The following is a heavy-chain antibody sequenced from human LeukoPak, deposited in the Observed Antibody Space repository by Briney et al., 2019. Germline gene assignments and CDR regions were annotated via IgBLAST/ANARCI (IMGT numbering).Heavy chain of an antibody. J-gene: IGHJ6*03. V-gene: IGHV3-23*01. CDR2: VTGDGDVT. Sequence: PGGSLRLSCAASGFTFSSHAMTWVRQAPGKGLEWVSTVTGDGDVTFYADSVKGRFTISRDNSKDTLSLQMHSLRAEDTAIYYCAKDGDKYHFYYNMDVWGKGTTATVSS. D-gene: IGHD2-21*02. CDR3: AKDGDKYHFYYNMDV. CDR1: GFTFSSHA.